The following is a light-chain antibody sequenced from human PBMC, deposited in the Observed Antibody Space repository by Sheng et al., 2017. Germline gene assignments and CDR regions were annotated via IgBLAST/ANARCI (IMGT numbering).Light chain of an antibody. CDR3: QQYNDWPPWT. J-gene: IGKJ1*01. CDR2: GAS. CDR1: QSVNSN. V-gene: IGKV3-15*01. Sequence: ETEMTQSPATLSVSPGERATFSCRASQSVNSNLAWYQQKPGQAPRLLIYGASTRATGIPARFSGSGSGTEFTLTISSLQSEDFAVYYCQQYNDWPPWTF.